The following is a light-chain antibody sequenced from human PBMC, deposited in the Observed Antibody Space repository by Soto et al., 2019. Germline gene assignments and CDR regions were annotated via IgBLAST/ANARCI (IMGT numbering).Light chain of an antibody. J-gene: IGKJ1*01. Sequence: DIQMTQSPSTLSASVGDRVTVTCRASQSISTWLAWYLQKPGKAPKLLIYDASSLESGVPSRFSGSGSGTEFTLTISSLQPDDCATYYCQQYNSYSWTFDQGTKVEIK. CDR3: QQYNSYSWT. V-gene: IGKV1-5*01. CDR2: DAS. CDR1: QSISTW.